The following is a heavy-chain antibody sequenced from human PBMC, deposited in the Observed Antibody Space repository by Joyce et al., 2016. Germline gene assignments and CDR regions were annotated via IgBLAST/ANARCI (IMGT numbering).Heavy chain of an antibody. V-gene: IGHV1-2*02. CDR3: ARRSDIIVIPPAIPYFNY. J-gene: IGHJ4*02. CDR2: INPNTGGT. Sequence: QVQLVQSGAEVKKPGASVRVSCKASGYTITDYYMHWVRQAPGQGFEWMGWINPNTGGTKYAQKLQGRVTMTRDTSISTAYIELSRLRSDDTAVYYCARRSDIIVIPPAIPYFNYWGQGTLVTVSS. D-gene: IGHD2-2*02. CDR1: GYTITDYY.